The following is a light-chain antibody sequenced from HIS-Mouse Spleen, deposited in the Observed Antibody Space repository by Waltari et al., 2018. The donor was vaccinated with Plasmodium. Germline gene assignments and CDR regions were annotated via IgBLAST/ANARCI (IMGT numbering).Light chain of an antibody. Sequence: DIQMTQSPSTLSASVGDSVTITCPASQSISSWLAWYQQKPGKAPKLLIYKASSLESGVPSRFSGSGSGTEFTLTISSLQPDDFATYYCQQYNSYSYTFGQGTKLEIK. V-gene: IGKV1-5*03. CDR1: QSISSW. CDR3: QQYNSYSYT. J-gene: IGKJ2*01. CDR2: KAS.